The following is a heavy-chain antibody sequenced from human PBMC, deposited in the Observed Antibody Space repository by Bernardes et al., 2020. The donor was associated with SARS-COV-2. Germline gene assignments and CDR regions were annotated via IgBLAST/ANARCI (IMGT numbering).Heavy chain of an antibody. CDR3: ARIPSQWLVRRRTYYFDY. Sequence: PTLVKPTETLTLTCTVSGFSLSNARMGVSWIRQPPGKALEWLAHIFSNDEKSYSTSLKSRLTISKDTSKSQVVLTMTNMDPVDTATYYCARIPSQWLVRRRTYYFDYWGQGTLVTVSS. D-gene: IGHD6-19*01. V-gene: IGHV2-26*01. J-gene: IGHJ4*02. CDR2: IFSNDEK. CDR1: GFSLSNARMG.